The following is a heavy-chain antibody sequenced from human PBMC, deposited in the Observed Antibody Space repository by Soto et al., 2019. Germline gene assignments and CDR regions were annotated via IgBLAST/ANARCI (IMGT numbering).Heavy chain of an antibody. CDR1: GGSIISSSYY. Sequence: KPSETLSLTCTVSGGSIISSSYYWVWIRQPPGKGLEWIGSIYYSGSTYYNPSLKSRVTISVDTSKNQFSLKLSSVTAADTAVYYCATVRGGYTHPFDYWGQGTLVTVSS. V-gene: IGHV4-39*01. J-gene: IGHJ4*02. CDR2: IYYSGST. D-gene: IGHD2-15*01. CDR3: ATVRGGYTHPFDY.